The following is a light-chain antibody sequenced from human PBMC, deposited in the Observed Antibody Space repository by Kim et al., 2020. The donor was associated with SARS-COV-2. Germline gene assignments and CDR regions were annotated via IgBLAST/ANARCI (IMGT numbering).Light chain of an antibody. Sequence: QSVLTQPPSVSSAPGQKVTISCSGGSSNIGNNYVSLYQPLPGTDPKLLMYDNDNRPSGIPDRFSGSKSGTPATLGITGLQPVDEAGYYCGTWDSSLSPAEFGRGTQLTDL. V-gene: IGLV1-51*01. J-gene: IGLJ2*01. CDR3: GTWDSSLSPAE. CDR1: SSNIGNNY. CDR2: DND.